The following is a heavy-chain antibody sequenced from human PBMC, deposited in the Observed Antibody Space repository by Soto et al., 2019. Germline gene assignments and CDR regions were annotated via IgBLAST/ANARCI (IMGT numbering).Heavy chain of an antibody. V-gene: IGHV3-74*01. J-gene: IGHJ4*02. CDR2: MNPDGSSR. D-gene: IGHD3-10*01. CDR1: GFTFSSNW. Sequence: EVQLVESGGDLVQPGGSLRLSCGASGFTFSSNWMHWVRQAPGKGLVWVSRMNPDGSSRGYSDYVKGRVTISRDNAKNTLFLKKNCLIQEDRAVDDGARGDNAGWGRYYLDDNWGQGNLVTGCS. CDR3: ARGDNAGWGRYYLDDN.